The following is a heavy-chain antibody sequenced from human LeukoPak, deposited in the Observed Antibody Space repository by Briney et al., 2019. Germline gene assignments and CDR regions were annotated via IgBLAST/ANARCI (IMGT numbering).Heavy chain of an antibody. V-gene: IGHV4-4*02. CDR1: GGSISSNNW. Sequence: PSETLSLTCAVSGGSISSNNWWSWVRQPPGKGLEWIGEIYHSGSTNYNPSLKSRVTISVDKSKNQFSLKLSSVTAADTAVYYCARAGERLRLGELSLDYWGQGTLVTVSS. CDR3: ARAGERLRLGELSLDY. D-gene: IGHD3-16*02. CDR2: IYHSGST. J-gene: IGHJ4*02.